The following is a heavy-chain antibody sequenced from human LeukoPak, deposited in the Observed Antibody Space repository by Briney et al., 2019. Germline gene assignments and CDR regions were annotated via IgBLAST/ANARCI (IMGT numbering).Heavy chain of an antibody. CDR3: AKEKGANWDPFDY. V-gene: IGHV3-20*04. J-gene: IGHJ4*02. CDR1: GFTFSSYG. CDR2: INWNGETI. Sequence: GGSLRLSCAASGFTFSSYGMHWVRQAPGKGPEWVSGINWNGETIAYRDSVKGRFTISRDSARRSVYLQMNSLRDEDTALYYCAKEKGANWDPFDYWGRGTLVIVSS. D-gene: IGHD7-27*01.